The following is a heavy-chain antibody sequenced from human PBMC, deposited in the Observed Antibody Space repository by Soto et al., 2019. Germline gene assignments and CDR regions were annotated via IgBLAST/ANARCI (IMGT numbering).Heavy chain of an antibody. J-gene: IGHJ5*02. V-gene: IGHV3-7*05. CDR2: IRPDGNEQ. CDR3: ATSREYSYES. CDR1: GLTFNNYW. Sequence: VQLVESGGDLVQPGGSLRLSCAASGLTFNNYWMSWVRQAPGKGLEWVANIRPDGNEQHYVDSVKGRFIFSRDNAKSSLSLQMNNLRVEDTAVYYCATSREYSYESWGQGTLVTVSS. D-gene: IGHD5-18*01.